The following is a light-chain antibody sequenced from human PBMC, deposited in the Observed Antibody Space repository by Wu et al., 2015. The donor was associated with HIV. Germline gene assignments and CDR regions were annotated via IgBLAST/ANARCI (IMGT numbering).Light chain of an antibody. J-gene: IGKJ5*01. V-gene: IGKV3-20*01. CDR2: EAS. Sequence: EIVMTQSPATLSVSPGERATLSCRASQSVSSSYLVWYQQKPGQAPRLLISEASTRAADIPDRFSATGSGTDFTLTIGRLDPEDFAVYFCQQYASSPITFGPGTRLEIK. CDR3: QQYASSPIT. CDR1: QSVSSSY.